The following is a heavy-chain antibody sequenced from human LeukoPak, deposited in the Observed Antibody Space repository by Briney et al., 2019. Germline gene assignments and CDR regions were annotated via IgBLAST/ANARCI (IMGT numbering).Heavy chain of an antibody. J-gene: IGHJ4*02. V-gene: IGHV1-8*01. CDR1: GYTFTSYD. CDR2: MNPNSGNT. Sequence: GASVKVSCKASGYTFTSYDINWVRQATGQGLEWMGWMNPNSGNTGYAQKFRGRVTMTRNTSISTAYMELSSLRSEDTAVYYCARYPPRYCTNGVCYTEPADYWGQGTLVTVSS. D-gene: IGHD2-8*01. CDR3: ARYPPRYCTNGVCYTEPADY.